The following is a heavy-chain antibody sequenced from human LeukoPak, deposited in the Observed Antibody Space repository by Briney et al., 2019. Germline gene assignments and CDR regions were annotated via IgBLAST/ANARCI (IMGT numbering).Heavy chain of an antibody. Sequence: QPGGSLRLSCAASGFTFSSYAMSWVRQAPGKGLEWVSAISGSGGSTYYADSVKGRFTISRDNSKNTLYLQMNSLRAEDTAVYYCAKAQTMVLNPQYYFDYWGQGTLVTVSS. CDR1: GFTFSSYA. J-gene: IGHJ4*02. CDR3: AKAQTMVLNPQYYFDY. D-gene: IGHD4/OR15-4a*01. V-gene: IGHV3-23*01. CDR2: ISGSGGST.